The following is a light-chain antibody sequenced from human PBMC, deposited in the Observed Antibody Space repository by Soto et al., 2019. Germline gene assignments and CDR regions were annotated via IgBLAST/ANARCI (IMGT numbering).Light chain of an antibody. Sequence: EVVLTQSPATLSLSPGERATLSCRASENVRTFVDWYQQKPGQAPRLLIHGASNRATGIPARFSGSGSGTDFTLTISNLEPEDFAVYYCQQHSHWPPWTFGQGNRVEI. CDR1: ENVRTF. J-gene: IGKJ1*01. CDR3: QQHSHWPPWT. CDR2: GAS. V-gene: IGKV3-11*01.